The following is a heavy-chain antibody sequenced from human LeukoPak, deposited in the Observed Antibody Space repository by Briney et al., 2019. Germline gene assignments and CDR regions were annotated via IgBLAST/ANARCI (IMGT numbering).Heavy chain of an antibody. D-gene: IGHD3-22*01. V-gene: IGHV4-34*09. J-gene: IGHJ6*02. CDR2: VYYSGST. Sequence: SETLSLTCAVYGGSFSDYYWTWIRQPPGKGLEWIGYVYYSGSTYYNPSLKSRVTISVDTSKNQFSLKLSSVTAADTAVYYCARGSSGYYGYGMDVWGQGTTVTVSS. CDR3: ARGSSGYYGYGMDV. CDR1: GGSFSDYY.